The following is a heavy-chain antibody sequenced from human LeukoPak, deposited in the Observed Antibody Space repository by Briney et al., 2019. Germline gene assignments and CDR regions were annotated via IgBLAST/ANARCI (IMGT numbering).Heavy chain of an antibody. D-gene: IGHD3-22*01. CDR2: ISSSGSTI. V-gene: IGHV3-11*04. Sequence: VGSLRLSCAASGFTFSDYYMSWIRQAPGKGLEWVSYISSSGSTIYYADSVKGRFTISRDNAKNSLYLQMSSLRAEDTAVYYCASKYDSSGPFDYWGQGTLVIVSS. CDR1: GFTFSDYY. CDR3: ASKYDSSGPFDY. J-gene: IGHJ4*02.